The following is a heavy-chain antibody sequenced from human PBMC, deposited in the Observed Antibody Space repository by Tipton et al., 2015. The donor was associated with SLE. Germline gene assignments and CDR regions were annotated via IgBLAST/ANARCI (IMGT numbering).Heavy chain of an antibody. CDR2: INHSGST. J-gene: IGHJ4*02. CDR1: GGSFSGYY. Sequence: TLSLTCAVYGGSFSGYYWSWIRQPPGKGLEWIGEINHSGSTNYNPSLKSRVTISVDTSKNQFSLKLSSVTAADTAVYYCASGWHGLDYWGQGTLVTVSS. CDR3: ASGWHGLDY. D-gene: IGHD5-24*01. V-gene: IGHV4-34*01.